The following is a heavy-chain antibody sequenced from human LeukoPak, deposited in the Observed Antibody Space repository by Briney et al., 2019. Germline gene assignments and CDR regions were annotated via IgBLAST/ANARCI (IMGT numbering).Heavy chain of an antibody. V-gene: IGHV5-51*01. Sequence: GGSLRLSCMGSGYSFTSYWIGWVRQMPGKGLEWMGIIYPGDSDTRYSPSFQGQVTISADKSISTAYLQWSSLKASDTAMYYCARQPTKSYCGGDCFFDYWGQGTLVTVSS. CDR1: GYSFTSYW. CDR3: ARQPTKSYCGGDCFFDY. J-gene: IGHJ4*02. CDR2: IYPGDSDT. D-gene: IGHD2-21*02.